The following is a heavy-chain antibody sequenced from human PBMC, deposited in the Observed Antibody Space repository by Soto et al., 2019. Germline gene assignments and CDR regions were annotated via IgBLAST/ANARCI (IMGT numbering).Heavy chain of an antibody. J-gene: IGHJ6*02. CDR3: AVGGSYFYYYGMDV. D-gene: IGHD1-26*01. V-gene: IGHV4-34*01. Sequence: SETLSLTCAVYGGSFSGYYWSWIRQPPGKGLEWIGEINHSGSTNYNPSLKSRVTISVDTSKNQFSLKLSSVTAAYTAVYYCAVGGSYFYYYGMDVWGQGTTVT. CDR1: GGSFSGYY. CDR2: INHSGST.